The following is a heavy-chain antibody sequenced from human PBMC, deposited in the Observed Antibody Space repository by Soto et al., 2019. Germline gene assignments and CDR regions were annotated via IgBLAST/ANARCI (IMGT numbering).Heavy chain of an antibody. CDR2: ISGSGDGT. CDR3: SKGDILVRGIDP. V-gene: IGHV3-23*01. CDR1: GFTFSSYA. Sequence: GSLRLSCAASGFTFSSYAMNWVRQAPGKGLEWVSTISGSGDGTYYADSVKGRFTISRDNSKNALSLQMNSLRADDTAVYYCSKGDILVRGIDPWGQGTLVTVSS. J-gene: IGHJ5*02. D-gene: IGHD2-15*01.